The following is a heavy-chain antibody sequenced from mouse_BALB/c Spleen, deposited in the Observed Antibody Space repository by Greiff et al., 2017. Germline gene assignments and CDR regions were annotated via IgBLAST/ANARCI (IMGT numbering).Heavy chain of an antibody. CDR1: GFTFTDYY. V-gene: IGHV7-3*02. CDR3: AGGYEFAY. Sequence: VQLVESGGGLVQPGGSLRLSCATSGFTFTDYYMSWVRQPPGKALEWLGFIRNKANGYTTEYSASVKGRFTISRDNSQSILYLQMNTLRAEDSATYYCAGGYEFAYWGQGTLVTVSA. J-gene: IGHJ3*01. CDR2: IRNKANGYTT. D-gene: IGHD2-2*01.